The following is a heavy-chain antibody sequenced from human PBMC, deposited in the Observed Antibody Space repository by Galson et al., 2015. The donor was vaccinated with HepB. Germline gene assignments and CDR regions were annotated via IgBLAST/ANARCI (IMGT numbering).Heavy chain of an antibody. CDR2: IIPIFGTA. J-gene: IGHJ2*01. CDR1: GGAFSSYA. Sequence: SVKVSCKASGGAFSSYAISWVRQAPGQGLEWMGGIIPIFGTANYAQKFQGRVTITADESTSTLYLQMNSLRAADTAVYYCAKAVTNYWYFDLWGRGTLITVSS. D-gene: IGHD4-17*01. V-gene: IGHV1-69*13. CDR3: AKAVTNYWYFDL.